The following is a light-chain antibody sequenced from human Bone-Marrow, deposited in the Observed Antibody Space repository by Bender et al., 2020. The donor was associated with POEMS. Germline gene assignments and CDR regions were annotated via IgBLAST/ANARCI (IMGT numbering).Light chain of an antibody. CDR2: DVS. Sequence: QSALTQPASVSGSPGQSISISCSGTTSDVGGYDFVSWYQHHPGKAPKLLLYDVSHRPSGVSNRFSGSKSDNTASLTISGLQADDEADYHCSSRRVGAEWVFGGGTELTVL. V-gene: IGLV2-14*03. CDR1: TSDVGGYDF. J-gene: IGLJ3*02. CDR3: SSRRVGAEWV.